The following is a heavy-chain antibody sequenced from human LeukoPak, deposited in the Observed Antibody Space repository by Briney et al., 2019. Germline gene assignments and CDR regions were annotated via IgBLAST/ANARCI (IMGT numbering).Heavy chain of an antibody. CDR2: IIPIFGTA. CDR1: GGTFSSYA. Sequence: SVKVSCKASGGTFSSYAISWVRQAPGQGLEWMGGIIPIFGTANYAQKFQGRVTITADESTSTAYMELSSLRSEDTAVYYCARNKLGDFWSGYYTYYYGMDVWGQGTTVTVSS. V-gene: IGHV1-69*01. CDR3: ARNKLGDFWSGYYTYYYGMDV. J-gene: IGHJ6*02. D-gene: IGHD3-3*01.